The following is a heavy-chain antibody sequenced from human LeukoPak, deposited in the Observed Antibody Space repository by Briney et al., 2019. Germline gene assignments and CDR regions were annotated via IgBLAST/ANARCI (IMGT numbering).Heavy chain of an antibody. D-gene: IGHD1-26*01. V-gene: IGHV3-21*01. CDR2: ISSSRYI. CDR3: ARDLSGSPNRHFDY. J-gene: IGHJ4*02. Sequence: GGSLRLSCAASGFTFSSYNINWVRQAPGKGLEWVSSISSSRYIYYADSVKGRFTISRDNAKNSLYLQMNSLRAEDTAVYYCARDLSGSPNRHFDYWGQGTLVTVSS. CDR1: GFTFSSYN.